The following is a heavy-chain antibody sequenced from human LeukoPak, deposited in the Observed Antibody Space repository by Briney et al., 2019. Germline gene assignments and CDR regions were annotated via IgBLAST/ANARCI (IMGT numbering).Heavy chain of an antibody. CDR1: GFTFSSYA. CDR3: AKDGITMVRGVLKGFDP. V-gene: IGHV3-23*01. Sequence: GGSLRLSCAASGFTFSSYAMSWVRQAPGKGLEWVSAISGSGGSTFYADSVKGRFTISRDNSKNTLYLQMNSLRAEDTAVYYCAKDGITMVRGVLKGFDPWGQGTLVTVSS. D-gene: IGHD3-10*01. J-gene: IGHJ5*02. CDR2: ISGSGGST.